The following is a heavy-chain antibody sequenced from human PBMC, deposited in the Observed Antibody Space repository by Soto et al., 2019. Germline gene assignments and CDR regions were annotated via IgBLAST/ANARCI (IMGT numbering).Heavy chain of an antibody. D-gene: IGHD3-9*01. CDR2: IYYSGST. Sequence: SETLSLTCTVSGASISTFYWSWIRQPPGKGLEWIGYIYYSGSTFYNPSLKSRVTISVDTSKNQFSLKLSSVSAADTAVYYCARSDVLPGFYNYWGQGTLVTVSS. CDR3: ARSDVLPGFYNY. J-gene: IGHJ4*02. V-gene: IGHV4-59*01. CDR1: GASISTFY.